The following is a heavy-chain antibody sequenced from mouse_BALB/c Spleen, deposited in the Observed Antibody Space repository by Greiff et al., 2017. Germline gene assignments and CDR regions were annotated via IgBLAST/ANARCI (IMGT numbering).Heavy chain of an antibody. Sequence: QVQLQQSGAELVRPGASVTLSCKASGYTFTDYEMHWVKQTPVHGLEWIGAIDPETGGTAYNQKFKGKATLTADKSSITAYMELRSLTSEDSAVYYCTGGYYYGPMDYWGQGTSVTVSS. CDR1: GYTFTDYE. V-gene: IGHV1-15*01. CDR2: IDPETGGT. CDR3: TGGYYYGPMDY. J-gene: IGHJ4*01. D-gene: IGHD1-1*01.